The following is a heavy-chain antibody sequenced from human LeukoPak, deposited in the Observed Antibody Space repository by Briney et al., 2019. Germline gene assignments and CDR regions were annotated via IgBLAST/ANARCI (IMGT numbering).Heavy chain of an antibody. Sequence: SQTLSLTCAISGDSVSSNSGAWNWIRQSPSRGLEWLGRTYYRSKWYNDYAVSVESRITNNPDTSKNQFSLQLNSVTPDDTAVYYCAKGQWLVNDAFNIWGQGTMVTVSS. CDR1: GDSVSSNSGA. CDR2: TYYRSKWYN. J-gene: IGHJ3*02. D-gene: IGHD6-19*01. CDR3: AKGQWLVNDAFNI. V-gene: IGHV6-1*01.